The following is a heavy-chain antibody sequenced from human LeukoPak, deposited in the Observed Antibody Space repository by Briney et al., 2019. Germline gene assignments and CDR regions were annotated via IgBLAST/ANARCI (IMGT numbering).Heavy chain of an antibody. CDR3: ASSSGYSYGPYYFDY. CDR1: GGSISSGDYY. V-gene: IGHV4-30-4*01. D-gene: IGHD5-18*01. J-gene: IGHJ4*02. CDR2: IYYSGST. Sequence: SETLSLTCTVSGGSISSGDYYWSWIRQPPGTGLEWIGNIYYSGSTYYNPSLKSRVTISVDTSKNQFSLKLSSVTAADTAVYYCASSSGYSYGPYYFDYWGQGTLVTVSS.